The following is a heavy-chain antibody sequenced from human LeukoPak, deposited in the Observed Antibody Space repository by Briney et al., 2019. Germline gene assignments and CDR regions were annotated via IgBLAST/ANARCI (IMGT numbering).Heavy chain of an antibody. D-gene: IGHD1-26*01. CDR1: GGSISSYY. J-gene: IGHJ4*02. Sequence: SETLSLTCTVSGGSISSYYWSWIRQPPGKGLGWIGYIYYSGSTNYNPSLKSRVTISVDTSKNQFSLKLSSVTAADTAVYYCARVGSIPVDYWGQGTLVTVSS. V-gene: IGHV4-59*12. CDR2: IYYSGST. CDR3: ARVGSIPVDY.